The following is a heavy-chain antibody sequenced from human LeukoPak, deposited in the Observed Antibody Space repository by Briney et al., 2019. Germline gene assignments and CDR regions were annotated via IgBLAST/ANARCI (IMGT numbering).Heavy chain of an antibody. CDR3: ARDGGYDNHYYYYYMDV. Sequence: GGSLRLSCAASGFTFSSYSMNWVRQAPGKGLEWVSSISSGSSYIYYAVSVKGRFTISRDNAKNSLYLQMNSLRAEDTAVYYCARDGGYDNHYYYYYMDVWGKGTTVTVSS. V-gene: IGHV3-21*01. J-gene: IGHJ6*03. CDR2: ISSGSSYI. D-gene: IGHD3-22*01. CDR1: GFTFSSYS.